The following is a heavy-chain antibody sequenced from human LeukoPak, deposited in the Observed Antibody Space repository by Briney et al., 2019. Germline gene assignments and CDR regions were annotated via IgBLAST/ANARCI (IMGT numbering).Heavy chain of an antibody. CDR2: INPKSGGT. CDR3: ARDYYDSSGTRED. Sequence: ASVKVSCKASGYTFTAYYIHWVRQAPGQGLEWMGWINPKSGGTNYAQRFQGRVTMTRDTSISTAYMELSRLRSDDTAVYYCARDYYDSSGTREDWGQGTLVTVSS. CDR1: GYTFTAYY. J-gene: IGHJ4*02. V-gene: IGHV1-2*02. D-gene: IGHD3-22*01.